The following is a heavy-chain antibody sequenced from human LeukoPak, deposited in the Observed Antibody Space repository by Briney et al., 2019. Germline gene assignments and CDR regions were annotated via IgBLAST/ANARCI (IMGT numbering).Heavy chain of an antibody. CDR2: INPISGGT. J-gene: IGHJ4*02. CDR3: ARAHMTTVTLGDY. CDR1: GYTFTGYY. V-gene: IGHV1-2*06. Sequence: GASVKVSCKASGYTFTGYYMHWVRQAPGQGLEWMGRINPISGGTNYAQKFQGRVTLTRDTPISTAYMEVSRLRSDDTAVYYCARAHMTTVTLGDYWGQGTLVTVSS. D-gene: IGHD4-11*01.